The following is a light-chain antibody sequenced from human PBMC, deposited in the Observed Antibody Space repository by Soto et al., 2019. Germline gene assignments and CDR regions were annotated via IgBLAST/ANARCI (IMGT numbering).Light chain of an antibody. CDR3: QQYYSTPPYT. CDR2: LAS. CDR1: QSVLYSSNNKNY. Sequence: DIVMTQSPDSLAVSLGERATINCKSSQSVLYSSNNKNYLAWYQQKPGQPPKLLIYLASTRESGVPDRFSGSGSGTDFTPTISSLQAQDVAVYYCQQYYSTPPYTFGQGTKLEIK. J-gene: IGKJ2*01. V-gene: IGKV4-1*01.